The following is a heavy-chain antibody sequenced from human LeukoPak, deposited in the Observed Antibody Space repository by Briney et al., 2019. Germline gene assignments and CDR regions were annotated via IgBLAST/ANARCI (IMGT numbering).Heavy chain of an antibody. CDR3: ASTLESVGATGEDAFDI. J-gene: IGHJ3*02. CDR1: GYTLTELS. V-gene: IGHV1-24*01. CDR2: FDPEDGET. Sequence: ASVKVSCKVSGYTLTELSMHWVRQAPGKGLEWMGGFDPEDGETIYAQKFQGRVTITRDTSASTAYMELSSLRSEDTAVYYCASTLESVGATGEDAFDIWGQGTMVTVSS. D-gene: IGHD1-26*01.